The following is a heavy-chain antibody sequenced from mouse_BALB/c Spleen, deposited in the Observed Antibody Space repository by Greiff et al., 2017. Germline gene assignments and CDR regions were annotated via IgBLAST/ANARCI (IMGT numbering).Heavy chain of an antibody. CDR2: INPGSGGT. CDR1: GYAFTNYL. D-gene: IGHD2-14*01. J-gene: IGHJ4*01. CDR3: ARENRYNYYAMDY. Sequence: VQLQESGAELVRPGTSVKVSCKASGYAFTNYLIEWVKQRPGQGLEWIGVINPGSGGTNYNEKFKGKATLTADKSSSTAYMQLSSLTSDDSAVYFCARENRYNYYAMDYWGQGTSVTVSS. V-gene: IGHV1-54*03.